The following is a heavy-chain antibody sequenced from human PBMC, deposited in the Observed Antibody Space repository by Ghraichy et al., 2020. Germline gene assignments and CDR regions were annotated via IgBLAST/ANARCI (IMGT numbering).Heavy chain of an antibody. Sequence: GGSLRLSCAASGFSFSSHGMSWVRQAPGKGPEWVSSISSTGGSTFYTDSVKGRLTISRDNSKNTLYLQMNSLRGEDTAVYYCAKIVVTGLWYCDLWGRGTLVTVSS. D-gene: IGHD3-22*01. J-gene: IGHJ2*01. V-gene: IGHV3-23*01. CDR3: AKIVVTGLWYCDL. CDR1: GFSFSSHG. CDR2: ISSTGGST.